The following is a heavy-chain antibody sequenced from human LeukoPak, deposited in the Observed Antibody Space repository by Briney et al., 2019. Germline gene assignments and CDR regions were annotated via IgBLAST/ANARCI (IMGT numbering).Heavy chain of an antibody. Sequence: SGTLSLTCAVSGGSISSGGYSWSWIRQPPGKGLEWIGYIYHSGSTYYNPSLKSRVTISVDRSKNQFSLELSSVTAADTAVYYCARGGNGEYYFDYWGQGTLVTVSS. CDR2: IYHSGST. J-gene: IGHJ4*02. V-gene: IGHV4-30-2*01. D-gene: IGHD2-8*01. CDR3: ARGGNGEYYFDY. CDR1: GGSISSGGYS.